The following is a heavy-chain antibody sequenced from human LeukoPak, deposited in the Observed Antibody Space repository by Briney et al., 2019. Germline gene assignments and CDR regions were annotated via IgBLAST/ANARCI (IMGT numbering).Heavy chain of an antibody. V-gene: IGHV1-18*01. CDR1: GYTFTSYG. CDR2: ISAYNGNT. CDR3: AREHYDILTGHAKPVDY. J-gene: IGHJ4*02. Sequence: ASVKVTCKASGYTFTSYGISWVRQAPGQGLEWMGWISAYNGNTNYAQKLQGRVTMTTDTSTSTAYMELRSLRSGDTAVYYCAREHYDILTGHAKPVDYWGQGTLVTVSS. D-gene: IGHD3-9*01.